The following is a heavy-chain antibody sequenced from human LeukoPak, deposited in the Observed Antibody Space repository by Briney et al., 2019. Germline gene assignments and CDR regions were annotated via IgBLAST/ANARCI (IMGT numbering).Heavy chain of an antibody. D-gene: IGHD3-10*01. CDR2: IIGSGGST. V-gene: IGHV3-23*01. Sequence: PGGSLRLSCAASGFTFSTYAMSWVRQAPGKGLEWISGIIGSGGSTYYADSVKSRFTISRDNYRDTLYLHMDSLGAGDTAVYYCAKGYGSRTYYKEHFFDHWGQGSLVTVSS. CDR3: AKGYGSRTYYKEHFFDH. CDR1: GFTFSTYA. J-gene: IGHJ4*02.